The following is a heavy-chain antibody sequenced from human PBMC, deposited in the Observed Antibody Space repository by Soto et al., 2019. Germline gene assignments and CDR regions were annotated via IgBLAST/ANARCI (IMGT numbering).Heavy chain of an antibody. D-gene: IGHD6-19*01. V-gene: IGHV4-30-2*01. CDR2: VTHSGTA. J-gene: IGHJ4*02. CDR1: GVSIDSGAFS. CDR3: ARIHWAQSSLDY. Sequence: SETLSLTCAFSGVSIDSGAFSLSWIRQPPGKGLEWIGYVTHSGTAYSIPSLNGRLTLSVDSSQTQFSLKLTSVTAADSAFYYCARIHWAQSSLDYWGRGILVTVSS.